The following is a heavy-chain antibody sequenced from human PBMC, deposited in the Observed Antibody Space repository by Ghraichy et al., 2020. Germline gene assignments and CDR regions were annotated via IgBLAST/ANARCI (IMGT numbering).Heavy chain of an antibody. CDR2: INHSGST. CDR1: GGSFSGYY. D-gene: IGHD2-15*01. Sequence: ETLSLTCAVYGGSFSGYYWSWIRQPPGKGLEWIGEINHSGSTNYNPSLKSRVTISVDTSKNQFSLKLSSVTAADTAVYYCARRDCSGGSCYWAGDDAFDIWGQGTMVTVSS. V-gene: IGHV4-34*01. CDR3: ARRDCSGGSCYWAGDDAFDI. J-gene: IGHJ3*02.